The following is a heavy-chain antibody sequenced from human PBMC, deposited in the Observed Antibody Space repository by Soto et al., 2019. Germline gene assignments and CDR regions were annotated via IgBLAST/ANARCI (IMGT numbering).Heavy chain of an antibody. CDR1: GFTFRNYG. CDR3: TKEEITTIFGVVTSLYFDY. V-gene: IGHV3-30*18. CDR2: MSYDGSNK. Sequence: GGSLRLSCAASGFTFRNYGMHWVRQAPGKGLEWVAVMSYDGSNKNYADSVKGRFTISRDNSKNTLYLQMNSLRPEDTAMYYCTKEEITTIFGVVTSLYFDYWGLGTRVTVSS. D-gene: IGHD3-3*01. J-gene: IGHJ4*02.